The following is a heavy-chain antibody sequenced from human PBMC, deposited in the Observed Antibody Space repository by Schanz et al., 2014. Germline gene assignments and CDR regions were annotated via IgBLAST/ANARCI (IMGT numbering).Heavy chain of an antibody. Sequence: EVQLLESGGGLVQPGGSLRLSCAASGFTFSSYSMNWVRQAPGKGLEWVSSISSGGNPYYANSVKGRFGISRDNSRDTVYLQMNSLRAEDTGLYFCARGGSGSHYRLDYWGQGTLVTVSS. J-gene: IGHJ4*02. D-gene: IGHD1-26*01. CDR1: GFTFSSYS. V-gene: IGHV3-48*01. CDR3: ARGGSGSHYRLDY. CDR2: ISSGGNP.